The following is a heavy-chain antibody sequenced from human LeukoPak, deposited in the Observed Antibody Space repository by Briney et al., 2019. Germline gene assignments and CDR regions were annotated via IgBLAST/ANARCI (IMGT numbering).Heavy chain of an antibody. CDR3: ARDPPGIAGLRDAFDI. CDR2: INPNSGGT. D-gene: IGHD6-13*01. CDR1: VYTFTGYY. V-gene: IGHV1-2*02. J-gene: IGHJ3*02. Sequence: ASVKVSCKASVYTFTGYYVHWVRQAPGQGLEWMGWINPNSGGTNYAQKFQGRVTMTRDTSIGTAFMELSRLRSDDTAVYYCARDPPGIAGLRDAFDIWGQGTMVTVSS.